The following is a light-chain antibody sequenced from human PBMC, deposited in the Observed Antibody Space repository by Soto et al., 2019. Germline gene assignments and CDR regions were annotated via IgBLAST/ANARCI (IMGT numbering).Light chain of an antibody. Sequence: DIQMTQAPASMSAAVGDRVSITCRASQPISSYLNWYQHKPGKAPTLLIYAESNLQGGVPSRLSGSGSGTNFTLGISSLELEEFANYYCQQTRRAPRTFGPGTKLEIK. CDR1: QPISSY. CDR2: AES. CDR3: QQTRRAPRT. J-gene: IGKJ2*01. V-gene: IGKV1-39*01.